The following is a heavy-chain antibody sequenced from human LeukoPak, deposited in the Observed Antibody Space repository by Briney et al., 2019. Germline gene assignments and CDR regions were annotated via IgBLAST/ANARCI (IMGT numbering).Heavy chain of an antibody. D-gene: IGHD3-22*01. J-gene: IGHJ4*02. CDR2: ISSSGSTI. CDR3: ARARVYYYDSSGYPTYYFDY. Sequence: GGSLRLSCAASGFTFSDYYMSWIRQAPGKGLEWVSYISSSGSTIYYADSVKGRFTISRDNAKNSLYLQMNSLRAEDTAVYYCARARVYYYDSSGYPTYYFDYWGQGTLVTVSS. V-gene: IGHV3-11*01. CDR1: GFTFSDYY.